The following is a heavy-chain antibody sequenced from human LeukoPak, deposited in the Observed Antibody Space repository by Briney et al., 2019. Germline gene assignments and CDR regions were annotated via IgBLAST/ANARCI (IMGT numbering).Heavy chain of an antibody. CDR3: ARENDYYDSSGYYYGFDY. V-gene: IGHV1-18*01. CDR1: GYSFTSYG. D-gene: IGHD3-22*01. Sequence: GESLKISCKGSGYSFTSYGISWVRQAPGQGLEWMGWISAYNGNTNYAQKLQGRVTMTTDTSTSTAYMELRSLRSDDTAVYYCARENDYYDSSGYYYGFDYWGREPWSPSPQ. J-gene: IGHJ4*02. CDR2: ISAYNGNT.